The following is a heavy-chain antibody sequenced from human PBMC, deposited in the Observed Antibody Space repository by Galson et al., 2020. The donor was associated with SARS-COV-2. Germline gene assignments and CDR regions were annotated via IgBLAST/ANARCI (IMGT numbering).Heavy chain of an antibody. CDR1: GFTFSSYA. V-gene: IGHV3-23*01. CDR2: ISGSGGST. Sequence: GESLKISCAASGFTFSSYAMSWVRQAPGKGLEWVSAISGSGGSTYYADSVKGRFTISRDNSKNTLYLQMNSLRAEDTVVYYCAKDRARGADYWGQGTLVTVSS. D-gene: IGHD3-10*01. J-gene: IGHJ4*02. CDR3: AKDRARGADY.